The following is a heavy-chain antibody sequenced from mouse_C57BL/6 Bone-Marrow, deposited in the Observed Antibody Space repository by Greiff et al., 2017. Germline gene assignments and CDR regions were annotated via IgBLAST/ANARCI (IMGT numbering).Heavy chain of an antibody. CDR3: ARIYYDYDLAY. V-gene: IGHV8-12*01. J-gene: IGHJ3*01. CDR2: IYWDDDK. CDR1: GFSLSTSGMG. D-gene: IGHD2-4*01. Sequence: QVTLKVCGPGILQSSQTLSLTCSFSGFSLSTSGMGVSWIRQPSGKGLEWLAHIYWDDDKRYNPSLKSRLTISKDTSRNQVFLKITSVDTADTATYYCARIYYDYDLAYWGQGTLVTVSA.